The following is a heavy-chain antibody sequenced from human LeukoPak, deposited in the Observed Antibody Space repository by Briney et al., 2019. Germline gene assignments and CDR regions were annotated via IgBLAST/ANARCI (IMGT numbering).Heavy chain of an antibody. CDR1: GFTFSSYG. CDR2: ISGSGGST. CDR3: AKGSTMHMIVVITEYYFDY. Sequence: GGSLRLSCAASGFTFSSYGMGWVRQAPGKGLEWVSVISGSGGSTFYADSVKGRFTISRDNSKNTLYLQMNSLRVEDTAVYYCAKGSTMHMIVVITEYYFDYWGRGTLVTVSS. V-gene: IGHV3-23*01. J-gene: IGHJ4*02. D-gene: IGHD3-22*01.